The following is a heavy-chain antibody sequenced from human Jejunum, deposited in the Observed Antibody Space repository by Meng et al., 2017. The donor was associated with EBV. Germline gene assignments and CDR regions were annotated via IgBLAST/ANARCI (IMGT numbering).Heavy chain of an antibody. CDR1: GYSFSNYA. Sequence: QVQLVQSGAGLMKPWASVYVPCNAYGYSFSNYALHWLRQRPGKGFEWMGGVSDYKSNTEYPQMFQGRVVMTAATTTTSFYMELSSLRADAAAKYYWVRTCVYSSGLSDFWGQGTLVTVSS. CDR2: VSDYKSNT. V-gene: IGHV1-18*04. J-gene: IGHJ4*02. CDR3: VRTCVYSSGLSDF. D-gene: IGHD6-19*01.